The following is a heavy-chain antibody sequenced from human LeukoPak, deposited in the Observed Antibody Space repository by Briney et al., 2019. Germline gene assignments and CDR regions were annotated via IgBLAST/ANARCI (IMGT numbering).Heavy chain of an antibody. V-gene: IGHV4-39*01. J-gene: IGHJ6*02. D-gene: IGHD1-14*01. CDR2: IHFTGTT. Sequence: SETLSLTCDVSGGSVINDVYYWGRIRQSPGRGLEWIASIHFTGTTYYNPSLQSRVTISVDASKSQISLTLTSVTAADAALYFCGSNPPPPDHYFYHGQDVWGQGTTVTVSS. CDR3: GSNPPPPDHYFYHGQDV. CDR1: GGSVINDVYY.